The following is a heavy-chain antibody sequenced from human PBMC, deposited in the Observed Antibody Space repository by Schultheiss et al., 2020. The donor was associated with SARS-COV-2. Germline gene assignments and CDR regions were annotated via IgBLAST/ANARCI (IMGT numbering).Heavy chain of an antibody. D-gene: IGHD1-1*01. CDR3: TKRNWLDF. Sequence: GGSLRLSCAASGFTFTNYAMSWVRQAPGKGLEWVAVIWYDGSNKYYADSVKGRFTISRDNAKNSLYLQMNSLTAEDTAVYYCTKRNWLDFWGQGTLVTVSS. CDR2: IWYDGSNK. J-gene: IGHJ4*02. CDR1: GFTFTNYA. V-gene: IGHV3-33*03.